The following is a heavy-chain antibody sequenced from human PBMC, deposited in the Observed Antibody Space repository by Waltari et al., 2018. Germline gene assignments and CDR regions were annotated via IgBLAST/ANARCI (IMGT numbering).Heavy chain of an antibody. J-gene: IGHJ4*02. D-gene: IGHD2-2*01. Sequence: QVQLVQSGAEGKEPGPSGRVPSTASAYTFATYDINWVRQATGQGLEYMGWMNPNSGTTGYAQKFQGRLTFTGDTSRNTAYLELSSLTSDDTAVYYCASEPFYARWGQGTLVTVSS. CDR2: MNPNSGTT. CDR1: AYTFATYD. V-gene: IGHV1-8*03. CDR3: ASEPFYAR.